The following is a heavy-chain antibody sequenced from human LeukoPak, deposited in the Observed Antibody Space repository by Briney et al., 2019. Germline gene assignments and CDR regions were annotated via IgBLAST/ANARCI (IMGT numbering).Heavy chain of an antibody. CDR2: ISSSSSYI. CDR3: ARDTAAAGDFDY. V-gene: IGHV3-21*01. Sequence: GGSLRLSCAASGFTFSSYAMSWVRQAPGKGLVWVSSISSSSSYIYYADSVKGRFTISRDNAKNSLYLQMNSLRAEDTAVYYCARDTAAAGDFDYWGQGTLVTVSS. CDR1: GFTFSSYA. J-gene: IGHJ4*02. D-gene: IGHD6-13*01.